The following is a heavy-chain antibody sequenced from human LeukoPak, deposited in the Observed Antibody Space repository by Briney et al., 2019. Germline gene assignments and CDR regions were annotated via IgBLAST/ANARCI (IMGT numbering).Heavy chain of an antibody. CDR2: IGIDSGNT. CDR1: GFRFSDYS. D-gene: IGHD5-24*01. V-gene: IGHV3-48*01. Sequence: PGGSLRLSCAASGFRFSDYSMNWVRQAPGKGLEWISYIGIDSGNTNYADSVKSRFTISGDKAKNSLYLQMNSLRVEDTAVYYCARDYKYAFDNWGQGTLVTVSS. CDR3: ARDYKYAFDN. J-gene: IGHJ4*02.